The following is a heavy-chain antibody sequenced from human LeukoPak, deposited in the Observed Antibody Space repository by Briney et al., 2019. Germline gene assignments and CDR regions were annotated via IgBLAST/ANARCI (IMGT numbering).Heavy chain of an antibody. CDR1: GDSVSSNSAA. Sequence: SQTLSLTCAISGDSVSSNSAAWNWVRQSPSRGLEWLGRTFHRSKWYNDYAVSVKSRITINPDTSKNQFSLQLNSVTPEDTAVYYCAREGVAVYYYYYGMDVWGQGTTVTVSS. CDR3: AREGVAVYYYYYGMDV. J-gene: IGHJ6*02. CDR2: TFHRSKWYN. D-gene: IGHD6-19*01. V-gene: IGHV6-1*01.